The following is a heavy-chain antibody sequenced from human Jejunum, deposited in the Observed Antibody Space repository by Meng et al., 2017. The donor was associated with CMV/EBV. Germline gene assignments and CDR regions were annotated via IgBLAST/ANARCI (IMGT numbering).Heavy chain of an antibody. V-gene: IGHV3-53*01. J-gene: IGHJ4*02. CDR1: GFTVSTSY. CDR3: ARGGAAAGSES. Sequence: GQRVESGGGLIQPGGSLRLSCAASGFTVSTSYMSWVRQAPGKGLEWVSVIYSGGSSYYADSVKGRFTISRDNFKNTLSLQMNSLRADDTAVYYCARGGAAAGSESWGQGTLVTVSS. D-gene: IGHD6-13*01. CDR2: IYSGGSS.